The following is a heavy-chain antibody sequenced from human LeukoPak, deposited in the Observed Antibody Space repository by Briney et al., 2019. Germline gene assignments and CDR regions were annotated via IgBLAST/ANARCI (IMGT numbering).Heavy chain of an antibody. CDR3: ARVDELLWFGEFVY. CDR1: GFTFSSYS. V-gene: IGHV3-48*04. J-gene: IGHJ4*02. D-gene: IGHD3-10*01. CDR2: ISSSSSTK. Sequence: GGSLRLSCAASGFTFSSYSMNWVRQAPGKGLEWVSYISSSSSTKYYADSVKGRFTISRDNAKNSLYLQMNSLRAEDTAVYYCARVDELLWFGEFVYWGQGTLVTVSS.